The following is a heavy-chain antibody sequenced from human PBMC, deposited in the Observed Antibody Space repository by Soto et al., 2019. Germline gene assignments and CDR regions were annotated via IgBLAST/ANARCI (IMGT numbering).Heavy chain of an antibody. CDR3: AKVAPSEAVLDATWTFDS. CDR1: GFTFSSYG. Sequence: QVQLVESGGGVVQPGRSLRLSCAASGFTFSSYGMHWVRQAPGTGLEWVALISYDGRNKNYADSVKGRFSISRDNSKNTLYLQPDSLRTEETAVYYCAKVAPSEAVLDATWTFDSWGQGTLVTVSS. V-gene: IGHV3-30*18. CDR2: ISYDGRNK. J-gene: IGHJ4*02. D-gene: IGHD2-15*01.